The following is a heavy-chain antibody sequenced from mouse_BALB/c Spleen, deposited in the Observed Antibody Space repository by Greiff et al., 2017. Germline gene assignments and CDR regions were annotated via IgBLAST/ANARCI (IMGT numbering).Heavy chain of an antibody. Sequence: EVQLVESGGGLVKPGGSLKLSCAASGFTFSDYYMYWVRQTPEKRLEWVATISDGGSYTYYPDSVKGRFTISRDNAKNNLYLQMSSLKSEDTAMYYCATSSYGAMDYWGQGTSVTVSS. D-gene: IGHD1-1*01. V-gene: IGHV5-4*02. J-gene: IGHJ4*01. CDR1: GFTFSDYY. CDR3: ATSSYGAMDY. CDR2: ISDGGSYT.